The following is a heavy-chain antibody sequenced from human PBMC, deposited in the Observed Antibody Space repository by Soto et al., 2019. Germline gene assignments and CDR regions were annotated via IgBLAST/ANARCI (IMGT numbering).Heavy chain of an antibody. CDR1: GGSISSYY. J-gene: IGHJ6*02. CDR3: ARVVASNYYGMDV. CDR2: IYYSGST. V-gene: IGHV4-59*01. Sequence: QVQLQESGPGLVKPSETLSLTCTVSGGSISSYYWSWIRQPPGKGLEWIGYIYYSGSTNYNPSLKSRVTISVDTSKNQCSLKLSSVTAADTAVYYCARVVASNYYGMDVWGQGTTVTVSS. D-gene: IGHD5-12*01.